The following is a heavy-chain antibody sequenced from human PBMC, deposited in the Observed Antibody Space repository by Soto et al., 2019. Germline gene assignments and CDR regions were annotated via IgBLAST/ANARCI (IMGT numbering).Heavy chain of an antibody. Sequence: QVQLVESGGGVVQPGRSLRLSCAASGFTFSSYAMHWVRQAPGKGLEWVAVISYDGSNKYYADSVKGRFTISRDNSKNTRYLQMNCLRAEDTAVYYCPRAPTSRGPGMDVWGQGTTVTVSS. CDR3: PRAPTSRGPGMDV. CDR2: ISYDGSNK. V-gene: IGHV3-30-3*01. CDR1: GFTFSSYA. D-gene: IGHD1-1*01. J-gene: IGHJ6*02.